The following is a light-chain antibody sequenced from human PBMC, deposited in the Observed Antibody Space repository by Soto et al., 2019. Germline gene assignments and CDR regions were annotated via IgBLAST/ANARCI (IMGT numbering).Light chain of an antibody. V-gene: IGKV3-11*01. CDR2: DAS. Sequence: IVLTQSPATLSLSPGERATLSFSASQSVSSYLDWYQQKPGQAPRLLIYDASNRATGVPARFSGSGSGTDFTLTISSLEPEDFAVYYCQQRTIKGTTFGGGTKVEIK. J-gene: IGKJ4*01. CDR1: QSVSSY. CDR3: QQRTIKGTT.